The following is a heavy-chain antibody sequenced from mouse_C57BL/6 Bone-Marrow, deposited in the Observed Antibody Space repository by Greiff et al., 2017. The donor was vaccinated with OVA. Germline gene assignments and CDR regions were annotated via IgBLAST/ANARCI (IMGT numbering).Heavy chain of an antibody. V-gene: IGHV14-2*01. CDR3: ARDSNYEFAY. CDR1: GFTFTDYY. Sequence: VQLQQSGAELVKPGASVKLSCTASGFTFTDYYMHWVKQRPEQGLEWIGRIDPEDGETKYAAKFQGKATITADTSSNTAYLQLSSLTSEDTAVYYCARDSNYEFAYWGQGTLVTVSA. D-gene: IGHD2-5*01. J-gene: IGHJ3*01. CDR2: IDPEDGET.